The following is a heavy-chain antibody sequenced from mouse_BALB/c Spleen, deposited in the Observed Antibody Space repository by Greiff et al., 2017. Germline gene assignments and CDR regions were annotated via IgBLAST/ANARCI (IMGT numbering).Heavy chain of an antibody. V-gene: IGHV5-6*01. D-gene: IGHD2-1*01. CDR1: GFTFSSYG. Sequence: EVQRVESGGDLVKPGGSLKLSCAASGFTFSSYGMSWVRQTPDKRLEWVATISSGGSYTYYPDSVKGRFTISRDNAKNTLYLQMSSLKSEDTAMYYCARHLHAEPFAYWGQGTLVTVSA. CDR3: ARHLHAEPFAY. J-gene: IGHJ3*01. CDR2: ISSGGSYT.